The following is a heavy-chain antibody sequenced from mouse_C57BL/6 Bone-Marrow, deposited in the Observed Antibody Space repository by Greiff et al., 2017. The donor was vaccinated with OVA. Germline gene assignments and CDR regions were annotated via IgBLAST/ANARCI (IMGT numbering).Heavy chain of an antibody. J-gene: IGHJ1*03. D-gene: IGHD2-5*01. CDR1: GYAFSSSW. Sequence: QVQLQQSGPELVKPGASVKISCKASGYAFSSSWMNWVKQRPGKGLEWIGRIYPGDGDTNYNGKFKGKATLTADKSSSTAYMQLSSLTSEDSAVYFCARRHYSNSWYFDVWGTGTTVTVSS. CDR2: IYPGDGDT. CDR3: ARRHYSNSWYFDV. V-gene: IGHV1-82*01.